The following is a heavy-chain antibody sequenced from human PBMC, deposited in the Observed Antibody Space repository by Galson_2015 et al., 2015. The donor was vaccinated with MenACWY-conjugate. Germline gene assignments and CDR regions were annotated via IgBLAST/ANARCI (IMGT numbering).Heavy chain of an antibody. V-gene: IGHV3-74*01. CDR1: GFIFNTYW. D-gene: IGHD1-26*01. CDR3: AKTRGASFYFDS. Sequence: SLRLSGAASGFIFNTYWMHWVRHAPGKGLVWVSRINPGGSSTTYADSVKDRFTISRDNAKNTLYLQMNSLRPEDTAVFYCAKTRGASFYFDSWGQGTLVTVSS. CDR2: INPGGSST. J-gene: IGHJ4*02.